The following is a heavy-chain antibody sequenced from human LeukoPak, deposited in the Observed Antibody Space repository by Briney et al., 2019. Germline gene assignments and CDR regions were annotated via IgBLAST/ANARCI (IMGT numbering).Heavy chain of an antibody. V-gene: IGHV3-21*01. CDR3: ARGGLAVTTLIFSY. D-gene: IGHD4-4*01. CDR1: GFTFSSYS. Sequence: PGGSLRLSCAASGFTFSSYSMNWVRQAPGKGLEWVSSISSSSSYIYYADSVKGRFTISRDNAKNSLYLQMNSLRAEDTAVYYCARGGLAVTTLIFSYWGQGTLVTVSS. J-gene: IGHJ4*02. CDR2: ISSSSSYI.